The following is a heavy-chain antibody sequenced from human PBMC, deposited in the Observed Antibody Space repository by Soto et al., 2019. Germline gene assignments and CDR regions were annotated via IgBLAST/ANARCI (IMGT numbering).Heavy chain of an antibody. Sequence: QVQLVESGGGVVQPGRSLRLSCAASGFSFSYYAMHWVRQAPGKGLEWVAVIAYDASKKYYADSVKGRFTISRDNSKNTLYLAMNSLRDGDTALYYCASPYCSGGSCYLTEYFQHWGQGTLVTVSS. CDR1: GFSFSYYA. J-gene: IGHJ1*01. V-gene: IGHV3-30*03. CDR2: IAYDASKK. CDR3: ASPYCSGGSCYLTEYFQH. D-gene: IGHD2-15*01.